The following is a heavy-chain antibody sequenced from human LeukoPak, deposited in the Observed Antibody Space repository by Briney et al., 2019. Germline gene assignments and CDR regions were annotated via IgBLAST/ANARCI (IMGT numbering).Heavy chain of an antibody. V-gene: IGHV3-20*04. D-gene: IGHD2-2*01. CDR2: INWNGGST. CDR3: ARGKYCSSASCYLSYMDV. CDR1: GFTFDDYG. J-gene: IGHJ6*03. Sequence: GGSLRLSCAASGFTFDDYGMSWVRQAPGQGLEWGSGINWNGGSTGYADSVKGRFTISRDNAKNSLYLQMNSLRAEDTALYYCARGKYCSSASCYLSYMDVWGKGTTVTVSS.